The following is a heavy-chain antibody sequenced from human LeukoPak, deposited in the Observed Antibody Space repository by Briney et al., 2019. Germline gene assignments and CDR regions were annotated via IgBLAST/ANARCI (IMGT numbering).Heavy chain of an antibody. CDR2: INHSGST. CDR3: ARVRLGYCSSTSCSTIYYYYGMDV. CDR1: GGSFSGYY. D-gene: IGHD2-2*01. V-gene: IGHV4-34*01. J-gene: IGHJ6*02. Sequence: SETLSLTCAVYGGSFSGYYWSWIRQPPGKGLEWIGEINHSGSTNYNPSLKSRVTISVDTSKNQFCLKLSSVTAADTAVYYCARVRLGYCSSTSCSTIYYYYGMDVWGQGTTVTVSS.